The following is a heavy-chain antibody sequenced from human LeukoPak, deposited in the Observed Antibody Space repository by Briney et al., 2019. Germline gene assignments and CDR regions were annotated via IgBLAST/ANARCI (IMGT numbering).Heavy chain of an antibody. CDR1: GGSISSSSYY. V-gene: IGHV4-39*01. J-gene: IGHJ3*02. CDR3: ASALAGDAADAFDI. CDR2: IYYSGST. D-gene: IGHD7-27*01. Sequence: PSETLSLTCTVSGGSISSSSYYWGWICQPPGKGLEGIGSIYYSGSTYYNPSLKSRVTISVDTSKNQFSLKLSSVTAADTAVYYCASALAGDAADAFDIWGQGTMVTVSS.